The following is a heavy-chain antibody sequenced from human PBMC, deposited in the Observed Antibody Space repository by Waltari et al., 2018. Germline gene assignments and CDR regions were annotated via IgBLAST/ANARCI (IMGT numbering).Heavy chain of an antibody. CDR3: ARLSVVDSSSYFYTDF. Sequence: QVQLQESGPGLVKTSETLSLTCAVSGGSISSLYWSWIRKPPGKGLEWIGYIHSSGKTNYNPSLKSRATISVDTAKNQFSLKLNSVTAADTAVYYCARLSVVDSSSYFYTDFWGQGTLVTVSS. V-gene: IGHV4-4*09. J-gene: IGHJ4*02. D-gene: IGHD3-22*01. CDR2: IHSSGKT. CDR1: GGSISSLY.